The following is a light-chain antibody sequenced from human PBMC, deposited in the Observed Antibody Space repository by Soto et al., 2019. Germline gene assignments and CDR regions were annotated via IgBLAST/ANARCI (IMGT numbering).Light chain of an antibody. Sequence: DIQLTQSPSSLSASVGDRVTITCRVSQGISSYLNWYRQKPGKVPKLLIYSASNLQSGVPSRLSGSGSGTEFTLPIRSLQPDDFATYYCQQYNNYWTFGQGTKVDI. CDR1: QGISSY. V-gene: IGKV1-27*01. J-gene: IGKJ1*01. CDR3: QQYNNYWT. CDR2: SAS.